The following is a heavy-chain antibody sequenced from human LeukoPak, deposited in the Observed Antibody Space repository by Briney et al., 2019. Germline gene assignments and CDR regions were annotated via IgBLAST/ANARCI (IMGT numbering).Heavy chain of an antibody. J-gene: IGHJ3*02. V-gene: IGHV4-59*01. CDR1: GGSISSYY. D-gene: IGHD3-22*01. CDR3: ARGGYYYDSSGYWGAFDI. Sequence: PSETLSLTCTVSGGSISSYYWSWIRQPPGKGLEWIGYIYYSGSTIYNPSLKSRVTISVDTSKNQFSLKLSSVTAADTAVYYCARGGYYYDSSGYWGAFDIWGQGTMVTVSS. CDR2: IYYSGST.